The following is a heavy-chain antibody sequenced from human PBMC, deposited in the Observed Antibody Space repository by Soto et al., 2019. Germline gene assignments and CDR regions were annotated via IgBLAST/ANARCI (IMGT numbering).Heavy chain of an antibody. CDR3: ARELTAGYMDV. CDR1: GLTVTGVD. V-gene: IGHV3-66*01. J-gene: IGHJ6*03. D-gene: IGHD2-21*02. Sequence: EVQLVESGGGLVQPGGSLRLSCVGSGLTVTGVDMTWVRLAPGKGLEPISSIYTGETTFYVDSVEGRFTISRDDSRNTLYLQMNRLRAEDTAVYYCARELTAGYMDVWGTGTTVTVSS. CDR2: IYTGETT.